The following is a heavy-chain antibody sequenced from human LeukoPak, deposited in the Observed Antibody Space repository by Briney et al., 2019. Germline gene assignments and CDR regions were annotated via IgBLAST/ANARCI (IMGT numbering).Heavy chain of an antibody. CDR3: ARHYYDRSDSYSFDY. V-gene: IGHV4-59*08. CDR2: IFSSGST. J-gene: IGHJ4*02. D-gene: IGHD3-22*01. CDR1: GGSISGYY. Sequence: PSETLSLTCTVSGGSISGYYWSWIRQPPGKGLEWIGYIFSSGSTNYNPSLKSRVTISEDTSVNQFSLKLSSVTAADTAVYYCARHYYDRSDSYSFDYWGQGTLVIVSS.